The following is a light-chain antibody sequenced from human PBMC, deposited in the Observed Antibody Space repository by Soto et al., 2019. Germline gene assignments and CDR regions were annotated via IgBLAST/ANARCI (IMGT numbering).Light chain of an antibody. CDR2: GAS. V-gene: IGKV3-20*01. CDR3: QQYYSSLLT. J-gene: IGKJ4*01. Sequence: EIVLTQSPGTLSLSPGERATLSCRASQSVSSSYVAWYQKKPGQAPMLLIYGASSRATGIPVRFSGSGSGTDFTLTISTLEPEDFAVYYGQQYYSSLLTFGGGTKVDIK. CDR1: QSVSSSY.